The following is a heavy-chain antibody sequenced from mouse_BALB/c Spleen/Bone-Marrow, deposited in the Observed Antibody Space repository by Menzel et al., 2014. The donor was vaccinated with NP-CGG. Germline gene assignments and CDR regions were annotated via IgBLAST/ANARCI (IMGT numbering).Heavy chain of an antibody. J-gene: IGHJ3*01. V-gene: IGHV14-3*02. Sequence: VQLNESGAELVKPGASVKLSCTASGFNIKDTYMHWVKQRPEQGLEWVGRIDPANGNTKYDPKFQGKATITADTSSNTAYLQLSSLTSEDTAVYYCAGYDYYQAWFAYWGQGTLVTVSA. CDR3: AGYDYYQAWFAY. D-gene: IGHD2-4*01. CDR1: GFNIKDTY. CDR2: IDPANGNT.